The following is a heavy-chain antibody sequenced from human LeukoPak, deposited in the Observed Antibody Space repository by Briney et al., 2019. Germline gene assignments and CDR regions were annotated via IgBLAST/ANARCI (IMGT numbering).Heavy chain of an antibody. J-gene: IGHJ5*02. CDR2: IKEDGSEK. V-gene: IGHV3-7*01. Sequence: TGGSLRLSCEASGFTFSRYWMSWVRQAPGKGLEWVANIKEDGSEKYYVGSVGGRFTISRDNAKNSLSLQTNSLGVEDTAVYYCASRSINWYRGNNWFDPWGQGTLVTVSS. CDR3: ASRSINWYRGNNWFDP. CDR1: GFTFSRYW. D-gene: IGHD6-13*01.